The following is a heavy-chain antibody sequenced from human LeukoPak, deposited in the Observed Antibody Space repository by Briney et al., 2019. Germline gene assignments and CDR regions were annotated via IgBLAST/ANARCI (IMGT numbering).Heavy chain of an antibody. CDR1: GLTLSTAW. Sequence: PGGSLRLSCTASGLTLSTAWMSWVRQAPGKGLEWVGRIKSKTEGGTTDYAAPVKGRFTISIDDSKNTLYPQMNSLTTGDTAVYYCAKYNIGWNFGSWGQGTLVTVSS. D-gene: IGHD6-19*01. CDR2: IKSKTEGGTT. J-gene: IGHJ4*02. CDR3: AKYNIGWNFGS. V-gene: IGHV3-15*01.